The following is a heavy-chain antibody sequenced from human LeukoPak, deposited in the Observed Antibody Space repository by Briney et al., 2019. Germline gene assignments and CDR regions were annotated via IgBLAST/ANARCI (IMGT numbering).Heavy chain of an antibody. Sequence: GGSLRLSCAASGFTFSSYGMHWVRQAPGKGLEWVAFIRYDGSNKYYADSVKGRFTISRDNSKNTLYLQMNSLRAEDTAVYYCAKDHEYYYDSSGYHPGYWGQGTLVTVSS. CDR3: AKDHEYYYDSSGYHPGY. V-gene: IGHV3-30*02. D-gene: IGHD3-22*01. CDR1: GFTFSSYG. J-gene: IGHJ4*02. CDR2: IRYDGSNK.